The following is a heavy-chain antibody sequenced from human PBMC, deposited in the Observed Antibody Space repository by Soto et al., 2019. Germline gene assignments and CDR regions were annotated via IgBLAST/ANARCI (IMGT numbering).Heavy chain of an antibody. CDR2: IIPIFGTA. V-gene: IGHV1-69*01. D-gene: IGHD2-15*01. Sequence: QVQLVQSGAEVKKPGSSVKVSCKASGGTFSSYAISWVRQAPGQGLEWMGGIIPIFGTANYAQKFQGRVTITADESTSTAYMELSSLRSEDTAVYYCARDLVHGYCSGGSCVGARFDYWGQGTLVTVSS. CDR3: ARDLVHGYCSGGSCVGARFDY. J-gene: IGHJ4*02. CDR1: GGTFSSYA.